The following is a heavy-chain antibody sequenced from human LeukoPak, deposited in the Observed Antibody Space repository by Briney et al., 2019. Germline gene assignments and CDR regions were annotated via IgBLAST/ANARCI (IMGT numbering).Heavy chain of an antibody. J-gene: IGHJ4*02. CDR3: AKGGGYSYGQPIDY. V-gene: IGHV3-20*04. Sequence: GGSLRLSCAASGFTFDDYGMSWVRQAPGKGLEWVSGINWNGGSTGYADSVKGRFTISRDNAKNSLYLQMNSLRAEDTALYYCAKGGGYSYGQPIDYWGQGTLVTVSS. CDR2: INWNGGST. D-gene: IGHD5-18*01. CDR1: GFTFDDYG.